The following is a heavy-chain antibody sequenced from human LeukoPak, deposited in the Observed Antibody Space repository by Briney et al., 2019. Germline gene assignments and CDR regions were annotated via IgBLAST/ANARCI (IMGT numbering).Heavy chain of an antibody. CDR1: GYSISSGYY. J-gene: IGHJ4*02. CDR3: ASKASDYAFDY. D-gene: IGHD4-17*01. Sequence: SETLSLTCAVSGYSISSGYYWGWIRQPPGKGLEWIGCIYHSGSTYYNPSLKSRVTISVDTSKNQFSLKLSSVTAADTAVYYCASKASDYAFDYWGQGTLVTVSS. V-gene: IGHV4-38-2*01. CDR2: IYHSGST.